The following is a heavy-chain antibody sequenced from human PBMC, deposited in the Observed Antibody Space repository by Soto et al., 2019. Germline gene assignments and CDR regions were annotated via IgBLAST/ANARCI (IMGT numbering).Heavy chain of an antibody. D-gene: IGHD2-2*02. CDR3: ARMSCSSTSCYRGVWFDP. Sequence: RSLTCTVSGGSVSSGSYYWSWIRQPPGKGLEWIGYIYYSGSTNYNPSLKSRVTISVDTSKNQFSLKLSSVTAADTAVYYCARMSCSSTSCYRGVWFDPWGQGTLVTVSS. V-gene: IGHV4-61*01. CDR2: IYYSGST. J-gene: IGHJ5*02. CDR1: GGSVSSGSYY.